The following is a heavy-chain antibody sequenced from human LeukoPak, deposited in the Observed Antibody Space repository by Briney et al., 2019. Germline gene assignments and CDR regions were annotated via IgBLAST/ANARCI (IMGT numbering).Heavy chain of an antibody. CDR2: IIPIFGTA. CDR3: ARNPSRSGWFDY. J-gene: IGHJ4*02. Sequence: ASVKVSCKASGGTFSSYAISWVRQAPGQGLEWMGGIIPIFGTANYAQKFQGRVTITADESTSTAYMELSSLRSEDTAVYYCARNPSRSGWFDYWGQGTLVTVSS. D-gene: IGHD2-15*01. CDR1: GGTFSSYA. V-gene: IGHV1-69*13.